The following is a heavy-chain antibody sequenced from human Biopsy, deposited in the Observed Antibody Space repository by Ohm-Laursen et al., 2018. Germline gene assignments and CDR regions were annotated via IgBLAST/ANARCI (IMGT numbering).Heavy chain of an antibody. J-gene: IGHJ5*01. CDR2: IDPKSGGT. CDR3: ARELGDFWGGRQFDF. Sequence: ASVKVSCKVSGYTFTTYYIHWVRQAPGQGLEWMGWIDPKSGGTNYAQKFQGRVTMTRDTSISTTYMELRRLTSDDTAVFYCARELGDFWGGRQFDFWGQGTLVTVSS. D-gene: IGHD3-3*01. V-gene: IGHV1-2*02. CDR1: GYTFTTYY.